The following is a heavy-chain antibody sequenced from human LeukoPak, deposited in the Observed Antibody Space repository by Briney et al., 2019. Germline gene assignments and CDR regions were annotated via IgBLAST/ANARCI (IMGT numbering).Heavy chain of an antibody. D-gene: IGHD6-19*01. CDR2: ISYDESNK. Sequence: GGSLRLSCAASGFTFSSYGMHWVRQAPGKGLEWVAVISYDESNKYYADSVKGRFTISRDNSKNTLYLQMNSLRAEDTAVYYCAIVHRIAVAGGGDYWGQGTLVTVSS. CDR1: GFTFSSYG. J-gene: IGHJ4*02. CDR3: AIVHRIAVAGGGDY. V-gene: IGHV3-30*03.